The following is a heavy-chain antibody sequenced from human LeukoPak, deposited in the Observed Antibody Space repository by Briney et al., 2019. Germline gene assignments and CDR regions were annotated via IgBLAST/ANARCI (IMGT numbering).Heavy chain of an antibody. J-gene: IGHJ5*02. V-gene: IGHV3-23*01. CDR2: ISGSGGST. CDR3: TRAVAETLNNWFDP. D-gene: IGHD6-19*01. Sequence: GGSLRLSCAASGFTFSSYAMSWVRQAPGKGLEWVSAISGSGGSTYYADSVKGRFTISRDNSKNTLYLQMNSLRVEDTAVYYCTRAVAETLNNWFDPWGQGTLVTVSS. CDR1: GFTFSSYA.